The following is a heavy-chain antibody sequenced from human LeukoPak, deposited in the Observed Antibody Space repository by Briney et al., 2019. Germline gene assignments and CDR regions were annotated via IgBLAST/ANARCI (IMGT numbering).Heavy chain of an antibody. CDR3: ARGDGSGSYYNLPYAFAI. D-gene: IGHD3-10*01. CDR1: GGSISSYY. Sequence: PSETLSLTCTVSGGSISSYYWSWIRQPPGKGLEWIGEINHSGSTNYNPSLKSRVTISIDTSKSQFSLRLTSVTAADTAVYYCARGDGSGSYYNLPYAFAIWGQGTMVTVSS. CDR2: INHSGST. J-gene: IGHJ3*02. V-gene: IGHV4-34*01.